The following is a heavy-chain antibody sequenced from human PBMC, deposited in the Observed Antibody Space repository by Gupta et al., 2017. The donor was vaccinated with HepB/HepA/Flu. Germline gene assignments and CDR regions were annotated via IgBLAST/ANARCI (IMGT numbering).Heavy chain of an antibody. CDR3: AKGVYCSSTSCYSYYMDV. V-gene: IGHV3-43*01. CDR1: GFPFDDYT. CDR2: ISWDGGST. J-gene: IGHJ6*03. D-gene: IGHD2-2*01. Sequence: EVQLVESGGVVVQPGGSLRLSCAASGFPFDDYTMHWVRQAPGKGLEWVSLISWDGGSTYYADSVKGRFTISRDNSKNSLYLQMNSLRTEDTALYYCAKGVYCSSTSCYSYYMDVWGKGTTVTVSS.